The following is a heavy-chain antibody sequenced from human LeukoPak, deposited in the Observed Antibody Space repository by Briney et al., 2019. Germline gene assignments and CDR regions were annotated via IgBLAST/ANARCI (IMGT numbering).Heavy chain of an antibody. V-gene: IGHV1-69*13. J-gene: IGHJ4*02. CDR1: GYTFTSHY. CDR3: ARGRYFDWLLHGYFDY. CDR2: IIPIFGTA. Sequence: SVKVSCKASGYTFTSHYMHWVRQAPGQGLEWMGGIIPIFGTANYAQKFQGRVTITADESTSTAYMELSSLRSEDTAVYYCARGRYFDWLLHGYFDYWGQGTLVTVSS. D-gene: IGHD3-9*01.